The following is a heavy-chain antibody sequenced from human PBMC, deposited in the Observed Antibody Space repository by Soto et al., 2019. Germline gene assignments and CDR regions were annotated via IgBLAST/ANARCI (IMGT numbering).Heavy chain of an antibody. J-gene: IGHJ6*03. D-gene: IGHD6-6*01. CDR2: IYYSGST. CDR3: ARHIAARRGRYYYYYMDV. CDR1: GGSISSSSYY. Sequence: QLQLQESGPGLVKPSETLSLTCTVSGGSISSSSYYWGWIRQPPGKGLEWIGSIYYSGSTYYNPSLKSRVTISVDTSKIQFSLKLSSVTAADTAVYYCARHIAARRGRYYYYYMDVWGKGTTVTVSS. V-gene: IGHV4-39*01.